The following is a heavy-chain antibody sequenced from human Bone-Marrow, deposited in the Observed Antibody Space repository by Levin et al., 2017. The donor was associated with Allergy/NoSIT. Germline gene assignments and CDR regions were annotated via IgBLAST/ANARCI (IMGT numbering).Heavy chain of an antibody. D-gene: IGHD3-3*01. Sequence: GGSLRLSCAGSGFTFSKHAFHWVRQAPGKGPEWVAVISKDGGNEYYADSVKGRFTISRDNSKNTLYLQMNSLTIEDTAVYFCARDQLGNYDFWSCYYDHWGQGTLVTVSP. CDR3: ARDQLGNYDFWSCYYDH. CDR1: GFTFSKHA. CDR2: ISKDGGNE. J-gene: IGHJ4*02. V-gene: IGHV3-30*04.